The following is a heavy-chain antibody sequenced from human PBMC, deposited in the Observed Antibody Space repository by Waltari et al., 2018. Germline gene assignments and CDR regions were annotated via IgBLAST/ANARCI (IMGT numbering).Heavy chain of an antibody. J-gene: IGHJ4*02. V-gene: IGHV3-30*04. CDR3: ARRAHSGFDY. CDR2: TSPDGSNK. CDR1: KFIFSTFA. D-gene: IGHD1-26*01. Sequence: QVQLVESGGGVVQPGRSLRLSCAASKFIFSTFAIHWVRQPPGKGLEWVAVTSPDGSNKDFADSGKGRFTLSRDNSKNTLYLQMSSLRAEDTAVYYWARRAHSGFDYWGQGALVTVSS.